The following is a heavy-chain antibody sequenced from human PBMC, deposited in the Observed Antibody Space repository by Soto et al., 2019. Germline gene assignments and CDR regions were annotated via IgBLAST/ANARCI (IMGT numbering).Heavy chain of an antibody. Sequence: GGSLRLSCAASGFTFSRYGMNWLRQAPGKGLEWAASISSSTSYVYYADSVRGRFSTSRDNAKNILYLEMYGLRTEDTAVYYCARDPSEGRVGNWFESWGQGTLVTVSS. V-gene: IGHV3-21*06. CDR1: GFTFSRYG. CDR3: ARDPSEGRVGNWFES. CDR2: ISSSTSYV. J-gene: IGHJ5*01. D-gene: IGHD2-2*01.